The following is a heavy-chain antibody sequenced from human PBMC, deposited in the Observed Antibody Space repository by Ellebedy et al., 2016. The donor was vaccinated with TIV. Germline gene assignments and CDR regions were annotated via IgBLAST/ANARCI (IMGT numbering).Heavy chain of an antibody. CDR2: ISGGGDST. D-gene: IGHD2-15*01. CDR3: ARDSGFYCLDF. J-gene: IGHJ4*02. CDR1: GFTFSNYA. V-gene: IGHV3-23*01. Sequence: GESLKISCAASGFTFSNYAMTWVRQAPGKGLEWVSGISGGGDSTWYADSVKGRFTFSRDNAANSVYLQVSSLRADDTAVYYCARDSGFYCLDFWGKGALVTVSS.